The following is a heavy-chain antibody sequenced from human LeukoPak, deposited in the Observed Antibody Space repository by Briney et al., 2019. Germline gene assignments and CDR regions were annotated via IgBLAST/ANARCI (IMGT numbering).Heavy chain of an antibody. CDR2: ISSSSSYI. Sequence: GGSLRLSCAASGFTFSSYSMNWVRQAPGKGLEWVSSISSSSSYIYYADSVKGRFTISRDNAKNSLYLQMNSLRAEDTAVNYCARDPLYCSSTSCFFDYWGQGTLVTVSS. CDR3: ARDPLYCSSTSCFFDY. J-gene: IGHJ4*02. D-gene: IGHD2-2*01. CDR1: GFTFSSYS. V-gene: IGHV3-21*01.